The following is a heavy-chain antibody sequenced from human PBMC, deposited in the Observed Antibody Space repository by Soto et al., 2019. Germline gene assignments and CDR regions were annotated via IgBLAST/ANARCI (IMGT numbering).Heavy chain of an antibody. Sequence: QVQLQQWGAGLLKPSETLSLNCAVYGGSFSGYCWSWIRQPPGKGLEWIGEINDSGGTNYNPSLKSRVSISVDTSKNQFSLNLSSVTAADTAVYHCARGRKAYSSSWYVDWGHGTLVTVSS. CDR3: ARGRKAYSSSWYVD. CDR2: INDSGGT. D-gene: IGHD6-13*01. CDR1: GGSFSGYC. V-gene: IGHV4-34*01. J-gene: IGHJ4*01.